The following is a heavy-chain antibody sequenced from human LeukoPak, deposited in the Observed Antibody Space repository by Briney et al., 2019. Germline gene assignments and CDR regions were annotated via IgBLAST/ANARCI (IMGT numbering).Heavy chain of an antibody. D-gene: IGHD3-22*01. CDR2: IIPIFGTA. CDR1: GGTFGSYA. CDR3: ARIEDYYDSSGSLDY. J-gene: IGHJ4*02. Sequence: SVKVSCKASGGTFGSYAISWVRQAPGQGLEWMGGIIPIFGTANYAQKFQGRVTITADKSTSTAYMELRSLRSEDTAVYYCARIEDYYDSSGSLDYWGQGTLVTVSS. V-gene: IGHV1-69*06.